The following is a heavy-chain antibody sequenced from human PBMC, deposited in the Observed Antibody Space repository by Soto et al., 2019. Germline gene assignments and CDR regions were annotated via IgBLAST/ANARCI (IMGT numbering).Heavy chain of an antibody. CDR1: GFTFSSYS. CDR2: ISSSSSYI. CDR3: AREVVITSDDAFDI. V-gene: IGHV3-21*01. D-gene: IGHD3-22*01. J-gene: IGHJ3*02. Sequence: GGSLRLSCAASGFTFSSYSMNWVRQAPGKGLEWVSSISSSSSYIYYADSVKGRFTISRDNAKNSLYLQMNSLRAEDTAVYYCAREVVITSDDAFDIWGQGTMVTVSS.